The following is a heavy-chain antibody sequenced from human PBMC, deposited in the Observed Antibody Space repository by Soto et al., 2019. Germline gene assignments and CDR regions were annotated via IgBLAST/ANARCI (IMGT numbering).Heavy chain of an antibody. Sequence: GAMIVSWAGSGFSFSTYSMSWVRPAPGKGLEWVSAISGSGGSTYYADSVKGRFTISRDNSNNTLYLQMNSLRAEDTAVYYCAKDRELRFLEWLSPNSYGMDVWGQGTTVTVSS. D-gene: IGHD3-3*01. CDR2: ISGSGGST. J-gene: IGHJ6*02. CDR3: AKDRELRFLEWLSPNSYGMDV. V-gene: IGHV3-23*01. CDR1: GFSFSTYS.